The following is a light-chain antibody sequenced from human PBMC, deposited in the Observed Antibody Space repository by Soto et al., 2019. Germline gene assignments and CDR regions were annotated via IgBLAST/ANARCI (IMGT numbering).Light chain of an antibody. J-gene: IGLJ1*01. CDR2: SNN. V-gene: IGLV1-44*01. CDR3: QSYDSSLSGFYA. Sequence: QSVLTQPPSASGTPGQRVTISCSGSSSNIGSNTVNWYQQLPGTAPKLLIYSNNERPSGVPDRFSGSKSGTSASLAITGLQAEDEADYYCQSYDSSLSGFYAFCPGTKVTDL. CDR1: SSNIGSNT.